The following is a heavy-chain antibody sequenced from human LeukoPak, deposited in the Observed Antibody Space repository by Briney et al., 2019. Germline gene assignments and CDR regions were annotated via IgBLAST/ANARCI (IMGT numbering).Heavy chain of an antibody. Sequence: GGSLRLSCAASGFTVSSNYMSWVRQAPGKGLDWVSVIFSGGSPYYADSVKGRFTISRDNAKNSLYLQMSSLRAEDTAVYYCARAGSPGFDYWGQGTLVTVSS. CDR1: GFTVSSNY. CDR3: ARAGSPGFDY. CDR2: IFSGGSP. D-gene: IGHD3-10*01. J-gene: IGHJ4*02. V-gene: IGHV3-66*01.